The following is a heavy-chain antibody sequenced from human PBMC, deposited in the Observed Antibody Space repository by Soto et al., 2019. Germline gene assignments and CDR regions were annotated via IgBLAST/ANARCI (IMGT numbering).Heavy chain of an antibody. V-gene: IGHV4-30-4*01. CDR3: ARGRYCLTGRCFPNWFDS. CDR2: IYKSTTT. D-gene: IGHD2-15*01. J-gene: IGHJ5*01. CDR1: GDSISTVDYF. Sequence: KPSETLSLTCSVSGDSISTVDYFWAWIRQPPGQALESIGYIYKSTTTYYNPSFESRVAISLDTSKSQFSLNVTSVTAADTAVYFCARGRYCLTGRCFPNWFDSWGQGTLVTVSS.